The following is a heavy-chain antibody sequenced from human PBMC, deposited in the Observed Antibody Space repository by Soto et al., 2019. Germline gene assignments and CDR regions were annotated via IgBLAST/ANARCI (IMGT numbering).Heavy chain of an antibody. Sequence: QVQLVQSGAEVKKPGASVKVSCKASGYTFTSYAMHWVHQAPGQRLEWMGWINAGNGNTKYSQKFQGRVTITRDTSSSTAYMELSSLRSEDTAVYYCASSYYGSGNPKDYYYGMDVWGQGTTVTVSS. J-gene: IGHJ6*02. CDR3: ASSYYGSGNPKDYYYGMDV. D-gene: IGHD3-10*01. CDR1: GYTFTSYA. V-gene: IGHV1-3*01. CDR2: INAGNGNT.